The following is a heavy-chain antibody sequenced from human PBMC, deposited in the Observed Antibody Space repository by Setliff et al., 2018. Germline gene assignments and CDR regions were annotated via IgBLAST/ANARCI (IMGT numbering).Heavy chain of an antibody. Sequence: SETLSLTCTVTGGSFDSGTHYWSWIRQPAGKVPEWIGLIQGTGNTNYNLSLQSRATISIDTSKNQISLKITSVTAADTALYSCAGTPARGTTWLSPFDYWGQGIQVTVSS. CDR2: IQGTGNT. J-gene: IGHJ4*02. CDR3: AGTPARGTTWLSPFDY. CDR1: GGSFDSGTHY. V-gene: IGHV4-61*02. D-gene: IGHD3-9*01.